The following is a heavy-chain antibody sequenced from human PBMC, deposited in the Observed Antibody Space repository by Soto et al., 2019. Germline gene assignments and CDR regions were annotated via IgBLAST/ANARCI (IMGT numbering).Heavy chain of an antibody. J-gene: IGHJ5*02. Sequence: PGGSLRLSCSASGFTFSSYAMHWVRQAPGKGLEYVSAISSNGGSTYYADSVKGRFTISRDNSKNTLYLQMSSLRAEDTAVYYCVKESANWNYYVNWFDPWGQGTLVTVSS. D-gene: IGHD1-7*01. CDR1: GFTFSSYA. V-gene: IGHV3-64D*08. CDR3: VKESANWNYYVNWFDP. CDR2: ISSNGGST.